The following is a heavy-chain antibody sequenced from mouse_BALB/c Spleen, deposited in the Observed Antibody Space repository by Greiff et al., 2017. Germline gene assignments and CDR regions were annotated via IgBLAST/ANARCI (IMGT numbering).Heavy chain of an antibody. CDR2: ITPNHGGT. V-gene: IGHV1-18*01. CDR1: GYSLTDYY. CDR3: ARGCWFAY. Sequence: DVQLQQSGPELVKPGASVKIPCKASGYSLTDYYLDWVKQSHGKSLEWIGVITPNHGGTIYNQKFKGKATLTVDKSSSTAYMELRSLTSEDTAVYDWARGCWFAYWGQGTLVTVSA. J-gene: IGHJ3*01.